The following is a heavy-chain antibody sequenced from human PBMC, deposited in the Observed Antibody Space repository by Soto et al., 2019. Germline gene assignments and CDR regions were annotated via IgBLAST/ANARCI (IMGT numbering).Heavy chain of an antibody. V-gene: IGHV5-51*01. J-gene: IGHJ4*02. CDR3: ARHGSGWSSYNWRLDY. CDR1: GYSFTSYW. D-gene: IGHD6-19*01. Sequence: PGESLKISCKGSGYSFTSYWIGWVRQMPGKGLEWMGIIYPGDSDTRYSPSFQGQVTISADKSISTAYLQWSSLKASDTAMYYCARHGSGWSSYNWRLDYWGQGALVTVSS. CDR2: IYPGDSDT.